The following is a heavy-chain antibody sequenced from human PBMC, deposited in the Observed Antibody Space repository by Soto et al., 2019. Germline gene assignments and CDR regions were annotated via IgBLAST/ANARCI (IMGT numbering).Heavy chain of an antibody. CDR3: ARYNVVAAAGTLFDY. V-gene: IGHV4-61*01. CDR2: IYYSGST. Sequence: PSETLSLTCTVSGGSVSSGSYYWSWIRQPPGKGLEWIGYIYYSGSTNYNPSLKSRVTISVDTSKNQFSLKLSSVTAADTAVYYCARYNVVAAAGTLFDYWGQGTLVTVSS. D-gene: IGHD6-13*01. CDR1: GGSVSSGSYY. J-gene: IGHJ4*02.